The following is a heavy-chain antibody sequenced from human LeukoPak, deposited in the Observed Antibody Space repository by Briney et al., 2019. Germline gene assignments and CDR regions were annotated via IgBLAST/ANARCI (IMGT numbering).Heavy chain of an antibody. V-gene: IGHV3-7*01. CDR2: IKQDGSET. CDR1: GFTFNTYW. J-gene: IGHJ4*02. CDR3: ARGDSSGYPRPAY. Sequence: GGSLRLSCEVSGFTFNTYWMSWVRQAPGKGLEWVANIKQDGSETYYVDSVKGRFTISRDNAKNSLYLQMNSLRAEDTAVYYCARGDSSGYPRPAYWGQGTLVTVSS. D-gene: IGHD3-22*01.